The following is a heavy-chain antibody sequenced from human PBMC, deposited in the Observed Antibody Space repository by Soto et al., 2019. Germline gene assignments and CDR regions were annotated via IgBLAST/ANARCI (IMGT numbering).Heavy chain of an antibody. V-gene: IGHV4-61*01. CDR2: IYYSGST. CDR3: ARAVPAAPLFDP. CDR1: GGSVSSGSYY. Sequence: QVQLQESGPGLVKPSETLSLTCTVSGGSVSSGSYYWSWIRPPPGKGLEWIGYIYYSGSTNYNPSLKTRVTISVDTSKNQFSLKLSSVTAADTAVYYCARAVPAAPLFDPWGQGTLVTVSS. J-gene: IGHJ5*02. D-gene: IGHD2-2*01.